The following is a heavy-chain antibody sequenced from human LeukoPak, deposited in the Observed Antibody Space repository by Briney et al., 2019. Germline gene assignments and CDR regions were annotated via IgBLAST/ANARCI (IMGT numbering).Heavy chain of an antibody. J-gene: IGHJ4*02. CDR2: ISYDGSNK. V-gene: IGHV3-30*18. CDR1: GFTFSSYG. D-gene: IGHD6-19*01. CDR3: AKDYRSSGWYEYYFDY. Sequence: GGSLRLSCAAPGFTFSSYGMHWVRQAPGKGLEWVAVISYDGSNKYYADSVKGRFTISRDNSKNTLYLQMNSLRAEDTAVYYCAKDYRSSGWYEYYFDYWGQGTLVTVSS.